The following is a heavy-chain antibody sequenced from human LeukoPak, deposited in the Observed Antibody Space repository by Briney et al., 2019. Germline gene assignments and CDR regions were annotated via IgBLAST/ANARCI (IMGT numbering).Heavy chain of an antibody. CDR3: ARGTYDFGNYYYYMDV. Sequence: SETLSLTCAVYGGSFSGYYWSWIRQPPGKGLEWIGEISHSGSTNYNPSLKSRVTISVDTSKNQFSLKLSSVTAADTAVYYCARGTYDFGNYYYYMDVWGKGTTVTVSS. CDR2: ISHSGST. V-gene: IGHV4-34*01. J-gene: IGHJ6*03. CDR1: GGSFSGYY. D-gene: IGHD3-3*01.